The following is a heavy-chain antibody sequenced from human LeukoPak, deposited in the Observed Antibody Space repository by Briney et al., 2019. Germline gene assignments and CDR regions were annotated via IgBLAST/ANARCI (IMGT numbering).Heavy chain of an antibody. Sequence: TGGSLRLSCAASGFTFRSYWMHWVRQAPGKGLVWVSRINSDGSSTSYADTVKGRFTISRDNAKNTLYLQMNSLRAEDTAVYYCARLYGGYGDYYFDYWGQGTLVTVSS. V-gene: IGHV3-74*01. CDR1: GFTFRSYW. J-gene: IGHJ4*02. CDR2: INSDGSST. CDR3: ARLYGGYGDYYFDY. D-gene: IGHD4-17*01.